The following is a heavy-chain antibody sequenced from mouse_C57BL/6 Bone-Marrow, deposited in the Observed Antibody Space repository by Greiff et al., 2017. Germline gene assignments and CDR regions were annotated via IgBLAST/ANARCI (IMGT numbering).Heavy chain of an antibody. J-gene: IGHJ2*01. CDR3: ALIYYDYGRYYFDY. CDR2: IYPGSGST. Sequence: QVQLQQPGAELVKPGASVKMSCKASGYTFTSYWITWVKQRPGQGLAWIGDIYPGSGSTNYNEKFKSKATLTVDTSSSTAYMQLSSLTSEDSAVYYCALIYYDYGRYYFDYWGQGTTLTVSS. V-gene: IGHV1-55*01. CDR1: GYTFTSYW. D-gene: IGHD2-4*01.